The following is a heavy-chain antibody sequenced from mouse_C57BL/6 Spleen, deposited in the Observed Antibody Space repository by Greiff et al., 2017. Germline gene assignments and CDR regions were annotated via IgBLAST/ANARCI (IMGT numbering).Heavy chain of an antibody. J-gene: IGHJ3*01. CDR1: GYSITSGYY. D-gene: IGHD2-4*01. Sequence: EVQLQQSGPGLVKPSQSLSLTCSVTGYSITSGYYWNWIRQFPGNKLEWMGYISYDGSNNYNPSLKNRISITRDTSKNQFFLKLNSVTTEDTATYYCANLVYYDYPFAYWGQGTLVTVSA. CDR3: ANLVYYDYPFAY. V-gene: IGHV3-6*01. CDR2: ISYDGSN.